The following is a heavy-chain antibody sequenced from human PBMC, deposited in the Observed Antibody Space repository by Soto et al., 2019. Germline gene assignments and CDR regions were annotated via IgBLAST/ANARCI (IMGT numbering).Heavy chain of an antibody. CDR3: ARFPPPRGSSNDY. J-gene: IGHJ4*02. V-gene: IGHV4-34*01. CDR1: GGSFSGYY. Sequence: QVQLQQWGAGLLKPSETLSLTCAVYGGSFSGYYWSWIRQPPGKGLEWIGEINHSGSTNYNPSLRSRVTISVDPSKNRFSLKLSSVTAADTAVYYCARFPPPRGSSNDYWGQGTLVTVSS. D-gene: IGHD5-12*01. CDR2: INHSGST.